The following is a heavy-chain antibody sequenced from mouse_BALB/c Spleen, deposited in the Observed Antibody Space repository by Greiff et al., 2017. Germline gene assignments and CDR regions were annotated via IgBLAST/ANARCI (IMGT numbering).Heavy chain of an antibody. CDR3: ARWRDYYAMDY. J-gene: IGHJ4*01. D-gene: IGHD3-3*01. CDR2: INPYYGST. V-gene: IGHV1-39*01. Sequence: EVKLQQTGPELVKPGASVKISCKASGYSFTDYIMLWVKQSHGKSLEWIGNINPYYGSTSYNLKFKGKATLTVDKSSSTAYMQLNSLTSEDSAVYYCARWRDYYAMDYWGQGTSVTVSS. CDR1: GYSFTDYI.